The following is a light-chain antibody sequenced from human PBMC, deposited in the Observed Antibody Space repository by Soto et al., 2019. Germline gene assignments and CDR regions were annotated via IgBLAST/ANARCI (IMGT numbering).Light chain of an antibody. J-gene: IGLJ2*01. CDR1: SSDVGGYNY. CDR2: EVG. Sequence: HSALTQPASVSGSPGQSITISCTGTSSDVGGYNYVSWYQQHPGKAPKLMIYEVGNRPSGVSNRFSGSKSGNTASLAISGLQAEDEADYYCSSHTTSSTVVFGGGTKLTVL. V-gene: IGLV2-14*01. CDR3: SSHTTSSTVV.